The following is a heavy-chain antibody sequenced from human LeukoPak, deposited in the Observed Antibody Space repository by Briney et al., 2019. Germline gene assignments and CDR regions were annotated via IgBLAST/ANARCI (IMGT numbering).Heavy chain of an antibody. CDR3: ARVLGTYGPVEHPDY. CDR2: INPNSGGT. Sequence: ASVKVSCKASGYTFTGYYMHWVRQAPGQGLEWMGWINPNSGGTNYAQKFQGRVTMTRDTSISTAYMELSSLRSDDTAVYYCARVLGTYGPVEHPDYWGQGTLVTVSS. D-gene: IGHD7-27*01. J-gene: IGHJ4*02. V-gene: IGHV1-2*02. CDR1: GYTFTGYY.